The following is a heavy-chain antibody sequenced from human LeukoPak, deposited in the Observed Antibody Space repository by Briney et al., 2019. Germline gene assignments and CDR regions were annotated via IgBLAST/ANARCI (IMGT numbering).Heavy chain of an antibody. V-gene: IGHV3-74*01. D-gene: IGHD2/OR15-2a*01. CDR2: IDRDGSNP. CDR3: AKNGNTFGI. J-gene: IGHJ3*02. CDR1: GFTFSNYW. Sequence: GGSLRLSCAASGFTFSNYWMHWVRQIPGKGPVWVSRIDRDGSNPGYADSVKGRFTISRDNSKNTLYLQMNSLRAEDTAVYYCAKNGNTFGIWGQGTTVTVSS.